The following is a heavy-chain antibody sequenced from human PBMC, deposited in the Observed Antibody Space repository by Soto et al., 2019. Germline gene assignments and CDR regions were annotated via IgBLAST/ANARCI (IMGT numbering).Heavy chain of an antibody. CDR3: VKDVAWFGELPHYGMDV. Sequence: HPGGSLRLSCVASGFSFSNHGMHWVRQAPGKGLEWVAVISYDGSNKDYVESVKGRFTTSRDNSKNTLYLQINSLRVEDTAVFFCVKDVAWFGELPHYGMDVWGQGTTVTVSS. D-gene: IGHD3-10*01. V-gene: IGHV3-30*18. CDR2: ISYDGSNK. CDR1: GFSFSNHG. J-gene: IGHJ6*02.